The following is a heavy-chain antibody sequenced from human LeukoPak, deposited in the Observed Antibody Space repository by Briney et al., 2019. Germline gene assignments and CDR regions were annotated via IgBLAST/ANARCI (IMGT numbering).Heavy chain of an antibody. J-gene: IGHJ4*02. Sequence: PSETLSLTCAVSGYSISSGYYWGWIRQPPGKGLEWLGSFYHSGSTYYNPSLKSRVTISADTSKNQFSLKLSSVTAADTAVYYCARGTNMVRGVTSAADFDYWGQGTLVTVSS. D-gene: IGHD3-10*01. CDR2: FYHSGST. V-gene: IGHV4-38-2*01. CDR1: GYSISSGYY. CDR3: ARGTNMVRGVTSAADFDY.